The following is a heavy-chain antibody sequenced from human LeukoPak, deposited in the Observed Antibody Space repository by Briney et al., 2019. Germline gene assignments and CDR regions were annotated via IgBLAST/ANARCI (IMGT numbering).Heavy chain of an antibody. J-gene: IGHJ6*03. CDR1: GGTFSSYA. Sequence: ASVKVSCKASGGTFSSYAISWVRQAPGQGLEWMGGIIPIFGTANYAQKFQGRVTITADESTSTAYMELSSLRSEDTAVYYCASKEYYYGSGSYCYYYYYYMDVWGKGTTVTVSS. CDR3: ASKEYYYGSGSYCYYYYYYMDV. CDR2: IIPIFGTA. D-gene: IGHD3-10*01. V-gene: IGHV1-69*13.